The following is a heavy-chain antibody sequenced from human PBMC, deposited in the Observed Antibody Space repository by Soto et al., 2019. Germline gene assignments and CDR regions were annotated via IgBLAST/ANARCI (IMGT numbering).Heavy chain of an antibody. D-gene: IGHD3-16*01. CDR3: ARSWGPLSTHYYAMDT. J-gene: IGHJ6*02. CDR1: GFTFRNYS. V-gene: IGHV3-30-3*01. Sequence: GGSLRLSCAASGFTFRNYSMHWVRQAPGKGLEWVATISYDGDNKYYTVSVKGPFTISRDNSKNTLYLQMNSLRPEDTAVYYCARSWGPLSTHYYAMDTWGQGTMVTVSS. CDR2: ISYDGDNK.